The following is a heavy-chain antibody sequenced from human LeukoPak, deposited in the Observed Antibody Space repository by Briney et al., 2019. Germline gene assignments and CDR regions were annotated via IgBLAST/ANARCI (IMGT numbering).Heavy chain of an antibody. CDR1: GGSFSGYY. D-gene: IGHD1-14*01. J-gene: IGHJ6*03. Sequence: SETLSLTCAVYGGSFSGYYWSWIRQPPGKGLEWIGEINPGGSTNHDPSLKSRVTISVDTSKNQFSLKLSSVTAADTALYYCARGGGNYYMDVWDKGTTVPVSS. V-gene: IGHV4-34*01. CDR3: ARGGGNYYMDV. CDR2: INPGGST.